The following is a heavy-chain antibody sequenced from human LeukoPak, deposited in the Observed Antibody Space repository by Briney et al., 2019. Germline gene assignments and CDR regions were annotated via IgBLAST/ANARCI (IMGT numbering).Heavy chain of an antibody. Sequence: PSKTLSLTCTVSGGSISSHYWSWIRQPPGKGLEWIGYIYYSGSTNYNPSLKSRVTISVDTAKNQFSLKLSSVTAADTAVFYCARGSGSFFPFDYWGQGTLVTVSS. J-gene: IGHJ4*02. V-gene: IGHV4-59*11. CDR3: ARGSGSFFPFDY. CDR1: GGSISSHY. CDR2: IYYSGST. D-gene: IGHD1-26*01.